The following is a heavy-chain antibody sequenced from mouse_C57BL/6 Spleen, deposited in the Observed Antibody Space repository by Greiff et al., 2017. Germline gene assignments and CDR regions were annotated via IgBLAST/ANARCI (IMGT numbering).Heavy chain of an antibody. J-gene: IGHJ4*01. CDR1: GYTFTSYG. Sequence: QVQLQQSGAELARPGASVKLSCKASGYTFTSYGISWVKQRTGQGLEWIGEIYPRSGNTYYNEKFKGKATLTADKSSSTAYMELRSLTSEDSAVYFCARGDYDLGYYAMDYGGQGTSVTVSS. D-gene: IGHD2-4*01. CDR3: ARGDYDLGYYAMDY. V-gene: IGHV1-81*01. CDR2: IYPRSGNT.